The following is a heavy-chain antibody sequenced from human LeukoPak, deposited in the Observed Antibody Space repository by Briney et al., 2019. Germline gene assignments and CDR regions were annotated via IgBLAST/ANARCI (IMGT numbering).Heavy chain of an antibody. CDR2: IWYDGSNK. D-gene: IGHD6-13*01. CDR1: GFTFSSYG. V-gene: IGHV3-33*01. Sequence: PGRSLRLSCAASGFTFSSYGMHWVRQAPGKGLEWVAVIWYDGSNKYYADSVKGRFTISRDNSKNTLYLQMNSLRAEDTAVYYCARDPARAAAGRFDYWGQGTLVTVSS. J-gene: IGHJ4*02. CDR3: ARDPARAAAGRFDY.